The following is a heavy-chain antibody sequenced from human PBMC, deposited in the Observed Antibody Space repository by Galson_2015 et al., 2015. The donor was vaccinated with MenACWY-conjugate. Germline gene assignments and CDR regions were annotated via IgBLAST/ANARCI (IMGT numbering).Heavy chain of an antibody. CDR3: AKIVRHPVGPYFDS. CDR1: GFSVTSHF. Sequence: SLRLSCAASGFSVTSHFMGRVRQAPGKGLEWVALLYDDGTSRYADSVKGRSTISRDTLRNSLSLQMHGLRAEDTAMYFCAKIVRHPVGPYFDSWGQGTLVLVSS. J-gene: IGHJ4*02. D-gene: IGHD2-21*01. V-gene: IGHV3-53*01. CDR2: LYDDGTS.